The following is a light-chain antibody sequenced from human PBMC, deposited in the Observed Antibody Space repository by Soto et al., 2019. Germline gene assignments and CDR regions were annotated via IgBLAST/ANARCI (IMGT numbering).Light chain of an antibody. Sequence: QSALTQPRSVSGSPGQSVTISCTGTSSDVGGYNHVSWYQQHPGKAPKVMIYDVIKRPSGVPERFSDSKSGNTASLTISGLQAEDEADYYCCSYAGTYTFVFGSGTKVTVL. CDR1: SSDVGGYNH. CDR3: CSYAGTYTFV. V-gene: IGLV2-11*01. J-gene: IGLJ1*01. CDR2: DVI.